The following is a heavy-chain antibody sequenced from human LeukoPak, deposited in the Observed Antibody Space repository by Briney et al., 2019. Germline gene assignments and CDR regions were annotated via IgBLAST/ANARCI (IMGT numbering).Heavy chain of an antibody. CDR3: ARSSGHYRSEI. Sequence: PSETLSLTCTDSGGSISTYYWSWIRQPPGKGLQWIGFIHYNGNTNYNPSLKSRVSISAGMSKNQFSLKLRSVTAADTAVYYCARSSGHYRSEIWGQGTLVTVSS. CDR2: IHYNGNT. D-gene: IGHD1-26*01. CDR1: GGSISTYY. J-gene: IGHJ3*02. V-gene: IGHV4-59*01.